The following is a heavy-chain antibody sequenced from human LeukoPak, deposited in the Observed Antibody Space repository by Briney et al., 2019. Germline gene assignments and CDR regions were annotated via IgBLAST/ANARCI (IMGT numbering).Heavy chain of an antibody. CDR3: ARARARTGKLGA. Sequence: PSETLSLTCAVYGGSFSGYYWSWIRQPPGKGLEWIGEINHSGSTNYNPSLKSRVTISVDTSKNQFSLKLSSVTAADTAVYYCARARARTGKLGAWGQGTLVTVSS. CDR1: GGSFSGYY. V-gene: IGHV4-34*01. D-gene: IGHD1-1*01. CDR2: INHSGST. J-gene: IGHJ5*02.